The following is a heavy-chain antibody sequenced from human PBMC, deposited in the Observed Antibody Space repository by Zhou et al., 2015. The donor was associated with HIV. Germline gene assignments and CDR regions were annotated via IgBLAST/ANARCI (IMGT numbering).Heavy chain of an antibody. CDR1: GYTFTSYY. Sequence: QVQLVQSGAEVKKPGASVKVSCKASGYTFTSYYMHWVRQAPGQGLEWMGWISAYNGNTNYAQKLQGRVTMTTDTSTSTAYMELRSLRSDDTAVYYCARVRVVVPAADAFDIWGQGTMVTVSS. D-gene: IGHD2-2*01. J-gene: IGHJ3*02. CDR2: ISAYNGNT. CDR3: ARVRVVVPAADAFDI. V-gene: IGHV1-18*04.